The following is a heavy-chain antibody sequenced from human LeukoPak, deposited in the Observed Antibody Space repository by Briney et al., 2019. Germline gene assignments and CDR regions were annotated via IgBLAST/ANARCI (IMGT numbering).Heavy chain of an antibody. CDR3: ASRSGWRYFDY. D-gene: IGHD6-19*01. V-gene: IGHV3-23*01. CDR1: GFTFSSYG. Sequence: GGSLRLSCAASGFTFSSYGMSWVRQAPGKGLEWVSAISGSGGSTYYADSVKGRFTISRDNSKNTLYLQMNSLRAEDTAVYYCASRSGWRYFDYWGQGTLVTVSS. CDR2: ISGSGGST. J-gene: IGHJ4*02.